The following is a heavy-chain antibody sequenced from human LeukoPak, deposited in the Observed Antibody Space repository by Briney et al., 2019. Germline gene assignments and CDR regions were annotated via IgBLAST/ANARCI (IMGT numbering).Heavy chain of an antibody. Sequence: ASVTVSCTASGYTFIRYYMHWVRQAPGQGLEWMGRINPSGSSTSYAQKFQGRVTMTRDTSTSTLYMELSSLGSEDTAVYYCARAHTSAPGTLFDYWGQGTLVTVSS. D-gene: IGHD3-3*01. V-gene: IGHV1-46*01. CDR2: INPSGSST. J-gene: IGHJ4*02. CDR1: GYTFIRYY. CDR3: ARAHTSAPGTLFDY.